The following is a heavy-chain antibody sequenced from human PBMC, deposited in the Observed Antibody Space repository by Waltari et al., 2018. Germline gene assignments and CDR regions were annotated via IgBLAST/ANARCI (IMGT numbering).Heavy chain of an antibody. Sequence: EVQLVESGGGLVQPGGSLRLSCTASGFIFGAFRMHWVRQARGKGLVWVSRITSDGRDATYADSVKGRFTISRDNAKNTVYLQMDSLRAEDTAVYYCVRVFDGSGSSLEYWGQGALVSVSS. V-gene: IGHV3-74*01. D-gene: IGHD3-10*01. CDR2: ITSDGRDA. J-gene: IGHJ4*02. CDR1: GFIFGAFR. CDR3: VRVFDGSGSSLEY.